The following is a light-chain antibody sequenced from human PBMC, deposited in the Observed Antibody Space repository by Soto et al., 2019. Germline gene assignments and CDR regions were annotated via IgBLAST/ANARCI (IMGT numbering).Light chain of an antibody. CDR2: RAS. CDR3: MQGTYWPPT. CDR1: QSIVYSDGQAY. V-gene: IGKV2-30*01. J-gene: IGKJ1*01. Sequence: DVVMTQSPLSLPVTLGQPASISCRSSQSIVYSDGQAYLSWFQQRPGQSPRRLIYRASNRDSGVXDXSSGSGSGTDFTLQIDRVEAEDVGIYYCMQGTYWPPTFGRGTRVEIK.